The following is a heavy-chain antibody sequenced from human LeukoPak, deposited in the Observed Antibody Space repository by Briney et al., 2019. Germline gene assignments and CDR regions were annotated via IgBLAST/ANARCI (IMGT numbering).Heavy chain of an antibody. Sequence: GASVKVSCKASGYTFTSYYMHWARQAPGQGLEWMGIINPSGGSTSYAQKFQGRVTMTRDTSTSTVYMELSSLRSEDTAVYYCARSITMVRGVKSFDYWGQGTLVTVSS. CDR2: INPSGGST. CDR3: ARSITMVRGVKSFDY. CDR1: GYTFTSYY. D-gene: IGHD3-10*01. V-gene: IGHV1-46*03. J-gene: IGHJ4*02.